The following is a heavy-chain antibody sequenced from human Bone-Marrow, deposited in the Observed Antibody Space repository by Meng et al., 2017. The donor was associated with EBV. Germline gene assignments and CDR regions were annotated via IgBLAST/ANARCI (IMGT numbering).Heavy chain of an antibody. CDR2: INPNSGNT. V-gene: IGHV1-8*01. Sequence: QVEPGVKVKKHGAAGKCSCRSYGYTFSSYDVNWVRQAPGQGTEWMGWINPNSGNTGFAQKIQGRVSMTWDTYTSTAYMELRNLRSEDTAVYYCARMGYWGQGTLVTVSS. J-gene: IGHJ4*02. CDR1: GYTFSSYD. CDR3: ARMGY.